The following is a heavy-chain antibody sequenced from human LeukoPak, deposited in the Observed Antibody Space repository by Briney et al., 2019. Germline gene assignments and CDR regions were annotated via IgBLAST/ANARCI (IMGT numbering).Heavy chain of an antibody. Sequence: GGSLRLSCAASGFTFDDYAMHWVRQAPGKGLEWVSLISGDGGSTYYADSVKGRFTISRDNSKNSLYLQMNSLRTEDTALYYCAEVAGGWYRYNWFDPWGQGTLVTVSS. CDR3: AEVAGGWYRYNWFDP. CDR1: GFTFDDYA. V-gene: IGHV3-43*02. D-gene: IGHD6-19*01. J-gene: IGHJ5*02. CDR2: ISGDGGST.